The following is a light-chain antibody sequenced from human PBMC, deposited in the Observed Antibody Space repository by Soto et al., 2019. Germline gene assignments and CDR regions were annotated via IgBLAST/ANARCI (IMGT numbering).Light chain of an antibody. V-gene: IGLV2-23*02. CDR2: EVS. CDR1: SIDVGSYNL. Sequence: QSVLTQPASVSESPGQSITISCTGTSIDVGSYNLVSWYQQHPGKAPKLMIYEVSKRPSGVSNRFSGSKSGNTASLTISGLQAEDEADYYCCSYAGSPYVFGTGTKVTVL. J-gene: IGLJ1*01. CDR3: CSYAGSPYV.